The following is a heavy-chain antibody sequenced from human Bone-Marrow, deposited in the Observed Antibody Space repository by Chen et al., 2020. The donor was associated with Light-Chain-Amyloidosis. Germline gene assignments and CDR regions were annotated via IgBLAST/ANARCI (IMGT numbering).Heavy chain of an antibody. CDR2: ISSVGSPI. V-gene: IGHV3-48*03. CDR3: ARIPGYPYYFDY. CDR1: GFMFSNYE. J-gene: IGHJ4*02. Sequence: EVQLVESGGGLVQPGGSLRLSCAASGFMFSNYEMNWVRQVPGKVLEWISYISSVGSPIYYADSVKGRFTISRDNTGNSLYLQMNSLRAEDTAIYFCARIPGYPYYFDYWGQGALVTVSS. D-gene: IGHD3-16*02.